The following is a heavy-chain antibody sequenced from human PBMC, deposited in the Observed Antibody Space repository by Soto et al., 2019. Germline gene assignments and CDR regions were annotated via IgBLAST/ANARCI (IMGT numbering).Heavy chain of an antibody. CDR3: AMWPSNLEESCSGGSCYPDY. CDR1: GYTFTSYD. Sequence: QVPLVQSGAEVKKPGASVKVSCKASGYTFTSYDINWVRQATGQGLEWMGWMNPNSGNTGYAQKFQGRVTMTRNTSISTAYMELSSLRSEDTAVYYCAMWPSNLEESCSGGSCYPDYWGQGTLVTVSS. D-gene: IGHD2-15*01. J-gene: IGHJ4*02. CDR2: MNPNSGNT. V-gene: IGHV1-8*01.